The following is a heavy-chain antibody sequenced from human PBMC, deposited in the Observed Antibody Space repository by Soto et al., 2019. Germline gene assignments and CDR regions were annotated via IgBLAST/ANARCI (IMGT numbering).Heavy chain of an antibody. V-gene: IGHV4-61*05. CDR3: ASRDPGTSVDY. J-gene: IGHJ4*02. CDR1: GGSISTGGYY. D-gene: IGHD1-7*01. CDR2: IYYSGST. Sequence: SETLSLTCNVSGGSISTGGYYWSWIRQSPGKGLEWIGFIYYSGSTNFNPSLESRVTISLDKSENQFSLNVTSLTAADTAVYYCASRDPGTSVDYWGQGTLVTVSS.